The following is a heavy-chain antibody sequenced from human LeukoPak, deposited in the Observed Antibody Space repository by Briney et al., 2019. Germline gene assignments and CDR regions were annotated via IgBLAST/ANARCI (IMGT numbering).Heavy chain of an antibody. D-gene: IGHD6-6*01. CDR1: GTSIRSGSYY. CDR2: FYTNGST. Sequence: PSETLSLTCTVTGTSIRSGSYYWNWIRQAAGKGLEWVGRFYTNGSTSYNPSLKSRVTMSVDTSKNQFSLKMTSVTAADTAVYYCARATRWQLLRGTADWFDPWGQGTLVTVSS. J-gene: IGHJ5*02. V-gene: IGHV4-61*02. CDR3: ARATRWQLLRGTADWFDP.